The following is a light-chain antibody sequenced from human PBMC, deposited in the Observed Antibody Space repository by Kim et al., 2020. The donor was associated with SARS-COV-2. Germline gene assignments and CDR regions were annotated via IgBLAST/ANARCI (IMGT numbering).Light chain of an antibody. V-gene: IGLV2-14*03. CDR2: DVS. J-gene: IGLJ3*02. Sequence: GQSYTISCTGHGSDVGGYNHVSWEQKHQDKAPKLMFYDVSNRPSGVSNRFSGSKSGNTASLTISALQAEDEADYYCSSDTSGSTRVFGGGTQLTVL. CDR1: GSDVGGYNH. CDR3: SSDTSGSTRV.